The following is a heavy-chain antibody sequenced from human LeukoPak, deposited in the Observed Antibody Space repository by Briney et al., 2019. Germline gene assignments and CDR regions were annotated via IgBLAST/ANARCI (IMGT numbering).Heavy chain of an antibody. V-gene: IGHV1-69*13. J-gene: IGHJ6*03. CDR3: AGGYCSSTSCYYYYYMDV. Sequence: SVKVSCKASGGTFSSYAISWVRQAPGQGLEWMGGIIHIFGTANYAQKFQGRVTITADESTSTAYMELSSLRSEDTAVYYCAGGYCSSTSCYYYYYMDVWGKGTTVTISS. CDR2: IIHIFGTA. CDR1: GGTFSSYA. D-gene: IGHD2-2*01.